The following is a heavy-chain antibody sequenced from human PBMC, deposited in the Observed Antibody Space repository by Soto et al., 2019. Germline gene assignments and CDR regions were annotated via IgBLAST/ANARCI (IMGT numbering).Heavy chain of an antibody. CDR2: TYFRSKWYN. CDR1: GDSVSSNTAS. D-gene: IGHD5-12*01. V-gene: IGHV6-1*01. CDR3: AKGDNLGPKTGYAFDP. Sequence: SQTLSLTCAISGDSVSSNTASWNWIRQSPSRGLEWLGRTYFRSKWYNDYAVSVKSRIIINPDTSNNQFSLQLNSVTPKDTAVYFCAKGDNLGPKTGYAFDPWGQGIMVTVSS. J-gene: IGHJ5*02.